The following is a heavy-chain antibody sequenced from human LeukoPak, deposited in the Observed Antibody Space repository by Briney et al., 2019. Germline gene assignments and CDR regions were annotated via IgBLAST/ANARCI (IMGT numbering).Heavy chain of an antibody. Sequence: GGSLRLSCAASGFTFDDYGMSWVRQAPGKGLEWVSGINWNGGSTGYADSVKGRFTISRDNAKNSLYLQMNSLRAEDTALYYCARAQYSSSSGPGGYWGQGTLVTVSS. V-gene: IGHV3-20*04. J-gene: IGHJ4*02. D-gene: IGHD6-6*01. CDR3: ARAQYSSSSGPGGY. CDR1: GFTFDDYG. CDR2: INWNGGST.